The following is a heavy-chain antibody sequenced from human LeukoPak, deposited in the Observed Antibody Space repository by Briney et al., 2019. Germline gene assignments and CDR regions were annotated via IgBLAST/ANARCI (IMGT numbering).Heavy chain of an antibody. CDR2: IFPGDSDT. CDR3: ATQTAYSSSWYP. CDR1: GYSFTSYW. J-gene: IGHJ5*02. D-gene: IGHD6-13*01. Sequence: GASLQISCKGSGYSFTSYWIAWVRQLPGKGLEWMGIIFPGDSDTIYSPSFQGQVTISADKSISTAYLQWNSLKTSDTAMYYCATQTAYSSSWYPWGQGTLVTVSS. V-gene: IGHV5-51*01.